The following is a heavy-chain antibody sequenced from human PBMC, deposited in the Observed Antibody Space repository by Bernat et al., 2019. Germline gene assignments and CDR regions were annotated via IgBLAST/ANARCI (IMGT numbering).Heavy chain of an antibody. D-gene: IGHD3-3*01. V-gene: IGHV4-30-4*01. J-gene: IGHJ4*02. CDR1: CGSISSGDYY. CDR2: IYYSGST. CDR3: ARAQYYDFWSGYFYGYYFDY. Sequence: QVQLQESGPGLVKPSQTLSLTCTVSCGSISSGDYYWSWIRQPPGNGLEWIGYIYYSGSTYYNPSLKSRVTISVDTTKNQFSLKLSTVTAADTAVYYCARAQYYDFWSGYFYGYYFDYWGQGTLVTVSS.